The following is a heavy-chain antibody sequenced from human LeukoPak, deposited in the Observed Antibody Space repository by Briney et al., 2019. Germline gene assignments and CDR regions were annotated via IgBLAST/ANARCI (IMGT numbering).Heavy chain of an antibody. CDR2: INPNSGGT. CDR3: ARVGSPHYYDSSGYYYY. J-gene: IGHJ4*02. Sequence: ASVKVSFTPSGYTFTAYYMHWVRQAPGQRLEWMGWINPNSGGTNYAQKFQGRVTMTRDTSISTAYMELSRLRSDDTAVYYCARVGSPHYYDSSGYYYYWGQGTLVSVSS. D-gene: IGHD3-22*01. V-gene: IGHV1-2*02. CDR1: GYTFTAYY.